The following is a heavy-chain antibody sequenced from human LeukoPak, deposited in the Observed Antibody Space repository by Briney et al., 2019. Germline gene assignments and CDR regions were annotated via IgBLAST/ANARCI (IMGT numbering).Heavy chain of an antibody. CDR2: ITSDGSST. Sequence: GGSLRLSCAASGFTFSNYWMHWIRQAPGKGLVWVSRITSDGSSTTYADSVKGRFTISRDNAKNTLYLQMNSLRADDTAVYYCARARSIRWNWFDPWGQGTLVTVSS. J-gene: IGHJ5*02. CDR1: GFTFSNYW. V-gene: IGHV3-74*01. D-gene: IGHD6-13*01. CDR3: ARARSIRWNWFDP.